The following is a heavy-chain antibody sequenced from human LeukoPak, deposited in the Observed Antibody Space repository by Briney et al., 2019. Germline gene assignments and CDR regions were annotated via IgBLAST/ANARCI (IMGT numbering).Heavy chain of an antibody. D-gene: IGHD1-26*01. CDR2: IYYSGST. V-gene: IGHV4-39*07. Sequence: SETLSLTCTVSGGSISSSSYYWGWIRQPPGKGLEWIGSIYYSGSTYYNPSLKSRVTISVDTSKNQFSLKLSSVTAADTAVYYCARERGIVGATLDYWGQGTLVTVSS. J-gene: IGHJ4*02. CDR1: GGSISSSSYY. CDR3: ARERGIVGATLDY.